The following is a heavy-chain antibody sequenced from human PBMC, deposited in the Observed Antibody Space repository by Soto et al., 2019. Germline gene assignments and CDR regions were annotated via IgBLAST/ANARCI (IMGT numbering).Heavy chain of an antibody. Sequence: QVQLVESGGGVVQPGRSLRLSCAASGFTFSTYGMHWVRQAPGKGLEWVAVIWYDGSNKYYADSVKGRFTISRDNSKNTLYLQINSLRDEDTAVYYCAREDTIVVPAAMESGFYYGMDVWGQGTTVTVSS. V-gene: IGHV3-33*01. J-gene: IGHJ6*02. CDR3: AREDTIVVPAAMESGFYYGMDV. D-gene: IGHD2-2*01. CDR1: GFTFSTYG. CDR2: IWYDGSNK.